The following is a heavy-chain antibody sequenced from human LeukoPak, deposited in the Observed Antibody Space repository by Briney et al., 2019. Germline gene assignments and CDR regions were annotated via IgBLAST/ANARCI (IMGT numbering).Heavy chain of an antibody. D-gene: IGHD6-19*01. CDR2: ISWNSGSI. V-gene: IGHV3-9*01. CDR1: GFTFDDYA. CDR3: AKDLRAGRRGWYGGGYYFDY. J-gene: IGHJ4*02. Sequence: PGGSLRLSCAASGFTFDDYAMHWVRQAPGKGLEWVSGISWNSGSIAYADSVKGRFTISRDNAKNSLYLQMNSLRAKDTALYYCAKDLRAGRRGWYGGGYYFDYWGQGTLVTVSS.